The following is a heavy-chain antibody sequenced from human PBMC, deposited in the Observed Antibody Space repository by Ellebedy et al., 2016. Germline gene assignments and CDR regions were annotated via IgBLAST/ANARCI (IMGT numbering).Heavy chain of an antibody. J-gene: IGHJ4*02. V-gene: IGHV4-30-4*01. CDR3: ARLRLGSGFDY. Sequence: SETLSLXXSVSGDSISSGNSYWSWIRQPPGKGLEWIGNIDSTGSTDHNPSLKSRLTISVDTSKNQFSLKVTSVTAADTAMYYCARLRLGSGFDYWGQGALVTVSS. D-gene: IGHD3-10*01. CDR1: GDSISSGNSY. CDR2: IDSTGST.